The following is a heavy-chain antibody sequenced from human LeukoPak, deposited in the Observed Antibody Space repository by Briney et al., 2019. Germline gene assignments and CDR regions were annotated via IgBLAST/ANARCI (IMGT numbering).Heavy chain of an antibody. CDR3: ARVGWAAAGTDY. D-gene: IGHD6-13*01. CDR1: VYTFTGYY. V-gene: IGHV1-2*02. Sequence: GASVKVSCKASVYTFTGYYMHWVRQAPGQGLEWMGWINPNSGGTNCAQKFQGRVTMTRDTSISTAYMELSRLRSDDTAVYYCARVGWAAAGTDYWGQGTLVTVSS. CDR2: INPNSGGT. J-gene: IGHJ4*02.